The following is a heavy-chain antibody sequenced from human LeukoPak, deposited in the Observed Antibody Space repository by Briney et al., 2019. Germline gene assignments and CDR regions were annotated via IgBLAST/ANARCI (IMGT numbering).Heavy chain of an antibody. Sequence: ASVKVSCKASGYTFISYYIHWVRQAPGQGLEWMGIINPSGGSTSYAQKFQGRVTMTRDTSTSTVYMELSSLRSEDTAVYYCARDISPTTPYYFDCWGREPWSPSPQ. D-gene: IGHD1-14*01. CDR2: INPSGGST. J-gene: IGHJ4*02. V-gene: IGHV1-46*01. CDR3: ARDISPTTPYYFDC. CDR1: GYTFISYY.